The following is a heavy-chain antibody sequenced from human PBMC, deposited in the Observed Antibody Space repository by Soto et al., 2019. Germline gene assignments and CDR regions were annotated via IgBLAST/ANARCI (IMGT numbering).Heavy chain of an antibody. CDR2: IYYSGRT. CDR1: GGSISSYY. Sequence: QVQLQESGPGLVKPSETLSLTCTVSGGSISSYYWCWIRQPPGKGLERIGYIYYSGRTNYNPALKSRVTISVDTSKTQFSLKLSSVTAADTAVYYCARGGQYCSSTSCYEDWFDPWGQGTLVTVSS. D-gene: IGHD2-2*01. CDR3: ARGGQYCSSTSCYEDWFDP. J-gene: IGHJ5*02. V-gene: IGHV4-59*01.